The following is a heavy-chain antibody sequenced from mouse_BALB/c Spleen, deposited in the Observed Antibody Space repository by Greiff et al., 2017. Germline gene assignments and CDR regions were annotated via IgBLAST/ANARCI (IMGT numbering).Heavy chain of an antibody. CDR2: ISSGGSYT. CDR3: ARGPHGNFAY. V-gene: IGHV5-6*01. Sequence: EVKLVESGGDLVKPGGSLKLSCAASGFTFSSYGMSWVRQTPDKRLEWVATISSGGSYTYYPDSVKGRFTISRDNAKNTLYLQMSSLRSEDTAMYYCARGPHGNFAYWGQGTLVTVSA. D-gene: IGHD2-1*01. CDR1: GFTFSSYG. J-gene: IGHJ3*01.